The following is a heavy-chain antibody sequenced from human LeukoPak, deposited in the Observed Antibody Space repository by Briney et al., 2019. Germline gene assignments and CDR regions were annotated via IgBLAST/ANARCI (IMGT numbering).Heavy chain of an antibody. D-gene: IGHD2-15*01. Sequence: SVKVSCKASGGTFSSYAISWVRQAPGQGLEWMGRIIPILGIANYAQKFQGRVTITADKSTSTAYMELSSPRSEDTAVYYCARDRAATGSYGMDVWGQGTTVTVSS. CDR2: IIPILGIA. J-gene: IGHJ6*02. CDR3: ARDRAATGSYGMDV. CDR1: GGTFSSYA. V-gene: IGHV1-69*04.